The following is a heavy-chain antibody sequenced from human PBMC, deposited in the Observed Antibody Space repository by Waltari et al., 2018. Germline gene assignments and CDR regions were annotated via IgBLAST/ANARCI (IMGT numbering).Heavy chain of an antibody. J-gene: IGHJ6*03. CDR1: GGSFSGYY. V-gene: IGHV4-34*02. CDR3: ARGGGYYYMDV. CDR2: INHSGST. Sequence: QVQLQQWGAGLLKPSETLSLTCAVYGGSFSGYYWSWIRQPPGKGLEWIGEINHSGSTNYNPSLKSRVTISVDTSKSQFSLKLSSVTAADTAVYYCARGGGYYYMDVWGRGITVTVSS.